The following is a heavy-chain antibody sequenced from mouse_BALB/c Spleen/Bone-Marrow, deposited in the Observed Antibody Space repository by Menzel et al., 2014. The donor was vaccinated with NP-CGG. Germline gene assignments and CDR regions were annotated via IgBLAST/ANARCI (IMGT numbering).Heavy chain of an antibody. CDR3: ADYLYAMDY. CDR1: GYIFTSHY. V-gene: IGHV1S12*01. CDR2: IYPRDGST. Sequence: VQLQQSGPELVKPGASVKISCKASGYIFTSHYIHWVKQRPGQGLEWIGYIYPRDGSTNYNEKFKGKATLTADTSSSTAYMQLSSLTSEDSAVYFCADYLYAMDYWGQGTSVTVSS. J-gene: IGHJ4*01. D-gene: IGHD2-4*01.